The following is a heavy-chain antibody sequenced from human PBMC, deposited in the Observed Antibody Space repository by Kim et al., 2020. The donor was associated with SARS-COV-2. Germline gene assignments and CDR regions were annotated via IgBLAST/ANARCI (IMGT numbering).Heavy chain of an antibody. D-gene: IGHD3-9*01. J-gene: IGHJ6*02. CDR1: GGSISSGGYY. Sequence: SETLSLTCTVSGGSISSGGYYWSWIRQHPGKGLEWIGYIYYSGSTYYNPSLKSRVTISVDTSKNQFSLKLSSVTAADTAVYYCARDHYDILTGPLGMDVWGQGTTVTVSS. CDR2: IYYSGST. CDR3: ARDHYDILTGPLGMDV. V-gene: IGHV4-31*03.